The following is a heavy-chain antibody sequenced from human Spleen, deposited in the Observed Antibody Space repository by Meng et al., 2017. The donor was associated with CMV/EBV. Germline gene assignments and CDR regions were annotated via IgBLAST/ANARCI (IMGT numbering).Heavy chain of an antibody. Sequence: GGSLRLSCAASGFTFSSYWMTWVRQAPGKGLEWVSSLSSHGDYTYYTDSVKGRFTISRDNGKNSLLLQMHSLRVEDTAVFYCARVGVGPTVLHSWGQGTLVTVSS. CDR2: LSSHGDYT. J-gene: IGHJ5*02. V-gene: IGHV3-21*01. CDR3: ARVGVGPTVLHS. D-gene: IGHD4-11*01. CDR1: GFTFSSYW.